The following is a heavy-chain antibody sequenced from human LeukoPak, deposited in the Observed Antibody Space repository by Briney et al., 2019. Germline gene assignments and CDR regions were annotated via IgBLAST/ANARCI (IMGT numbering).Heavy chain of an antibody. CDR3: ARGYDSSGYPFDY. V-gene: IGHV4-39*01. D-gene: IGHD3-22*01. Sequence: SETLSLTCTVSGGSISSSSYYWGWIRQPPGKGLEWIGSLYYSGNIFYNPSLKSRVTISVDTSKNRFSLKLSSVTAADTSVYYCARGYDSSGYPFDYWGQGTLVTVSS. CDR2: LYYSGNI. J-gene: IGHJ4*02. CDR1: GGSISSSSYY.